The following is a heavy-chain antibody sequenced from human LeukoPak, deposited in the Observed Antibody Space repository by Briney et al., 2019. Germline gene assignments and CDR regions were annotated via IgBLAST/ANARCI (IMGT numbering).Heavy chain of an antibody. Sequence: KPSETLSLTCAVSGYSISSGYYWGWIRQPPGKGLEWIGSIYHSGSTYYNPSLKSRVTISVDTSKNQFSLKLSSVTAADTAVYYSSRKLGSGQLGWFDPWGQGTLVTVSP. D-gene: IGHD2-15*01. J-gene: IGHJ5*02. CDR1: GYSISSGYY. CDR2: IYHSGST. V-gene: IGHV4-38-2*01. CDR3: SRKLGSGQLGWFDP.